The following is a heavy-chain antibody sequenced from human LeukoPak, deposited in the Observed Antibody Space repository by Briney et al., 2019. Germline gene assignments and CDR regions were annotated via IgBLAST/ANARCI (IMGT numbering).Heavy chain of an antibody. CDR3: ARGGSPYGMDV. CDR1: GFPFGNYA. V-gene: IGHV3-48*03. CDR2: TSSSGSTI. D-gene: IGHD3-10*01. J-gene: IGHJ6*02. Sequence: GGSLRLSCVASGFPFGNYAMNWVRQAPGKGLEWISYTSSSGSTICYADSVRGRFTMSRDNAKKSMYLQMNSLSAEDTAIYYCARGGSPYGMDVWGPGTTVTVSS.